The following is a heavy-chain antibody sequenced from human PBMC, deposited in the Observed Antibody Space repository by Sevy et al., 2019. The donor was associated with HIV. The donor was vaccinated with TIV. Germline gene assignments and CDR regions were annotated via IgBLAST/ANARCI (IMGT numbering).Heavy chain of an antibody. CDR1: GYTFTGYY. V-gene: IGHV1-2*02. J-gene: IGHJ4*02. D-gene: IGHD5-18*01. Sequence: ASVKVSCKASGYTFTGYYMHWVRQAPGQGLEWMGWINPNSGGTNYAQKFQGRVTMTRDTSISTAYMELSRLRSDDTAAYYCARDGGYSKKPGDYWGQGTLVTVSS. CDR2: INPNSGGT. CDR3: ARDGGYSKKPGDY.